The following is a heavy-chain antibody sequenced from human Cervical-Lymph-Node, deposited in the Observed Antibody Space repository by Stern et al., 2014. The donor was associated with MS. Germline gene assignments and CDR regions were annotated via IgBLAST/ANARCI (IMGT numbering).Heavy chain of an antibody. Sequence: QMQLVQSGAEVKKPGSSVRVSCKASGGTFSSHAISWVRQAPGQGLEWMGGIIPMFGTAKSGQKFQGRVTITADDSTSTAYMEVSSLRSEDTAVYYCASSVGELTPEAVWGQGTTVTVFS. CDR3: ASSVGELTPEAV. V-gene: IGHV1-69*01. D-gene: IGHD3-10*01. CDR1: GGTFSSHA. CDR2: IIPMFGTA. J-gene: IGHJ6*02.